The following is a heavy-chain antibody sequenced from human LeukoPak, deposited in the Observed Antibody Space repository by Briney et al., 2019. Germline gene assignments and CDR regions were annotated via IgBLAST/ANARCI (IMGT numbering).Heavy chain of an antibody. J-gene: IGHJ4*02. CDR1: VGSTRIYY. CDR3: ARGLATTGGVTFDY. V-gene: IGHV4-59*01. D-gene: IGHD1-26*01. CDR2: IYYSGST. Sequence: PSETLSLTCTVSVGSTRIYYWSWIRQPPGKGREWVGYIYYSGSTDYNPSLKSRVTISVDTSKDQFTLMLSSVTSADTAVYYCARGLATTGGVTFDYWGQGTLVTVSS.